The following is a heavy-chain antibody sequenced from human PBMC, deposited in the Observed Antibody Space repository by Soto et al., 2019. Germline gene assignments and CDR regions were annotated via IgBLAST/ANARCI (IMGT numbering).Heavy chain of an antibody. D-gene: IGHD3-10*01. J-gene: IGHJ6*02. CDR2: IKSKTDGGTT. CDR3: TTGTRTNKLLWFGESRYYYYYGMDV. CDR1: GFTFSNAW. Sequence: GGSLRLSCAASGFTFSNAWMNWVRQAPGKGLEWVGRIKSKTDGGTTDYAAPVKGRFTISRDDSKNTLYLQMNSLKTEDTAVYYCTTGTRTNKLLWFGESRYYYYYGMDVWGQGTTVTVSS. V-gene: IGHV3-15*07.